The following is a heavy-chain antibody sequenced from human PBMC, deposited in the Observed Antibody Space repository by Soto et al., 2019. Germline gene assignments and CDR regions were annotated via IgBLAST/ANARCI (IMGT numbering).Heavy chain of an antibody. CDR2: ISGRDGNI. CDR3: SGDQGPNYMAV. Sequence: QVQLVESGGGVVKPGGSLRLSCAASGFTFSDSFMSWSRQTPGKGLEWLSYISGRDGNIYYADSVRGRFTISRDNAKNSVYMQMNSLRAEDTAVYYFSGDQGPNYMAVWGKGTTVTVS. J-gene: IGHJ6*03. CDR1: GFTFSDSF. V-gene: IGHV3-11*01.